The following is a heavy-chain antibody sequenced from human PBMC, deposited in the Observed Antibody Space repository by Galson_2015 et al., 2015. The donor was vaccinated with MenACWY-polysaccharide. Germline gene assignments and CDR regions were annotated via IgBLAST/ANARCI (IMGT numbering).Heavy chain of an antibody. D-gene: IGHD5-18*01. CDR1: GGSISGYY. CDR2: ISYTGST. V-gene: IGHV4-59*01. J-gene: IGHJ4*02. CDR3: ARSARGYSYGPFDY. Sequence: SETLSLTCTVSGGSISGYYWSWIRQPPGKGLEWIGYISYTGSTNYNPSLKSRVTISVDTSRNQFSLKLSSVTAADTALYHCARSARGYSYGPFDYRGQGTLVTVSS.